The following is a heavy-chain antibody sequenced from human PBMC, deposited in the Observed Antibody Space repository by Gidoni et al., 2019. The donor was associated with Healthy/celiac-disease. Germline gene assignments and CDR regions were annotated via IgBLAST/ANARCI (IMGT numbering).Heavy chain of an antibody. J-gene: IGHJ4*02. CDR2: ISSSSSTI. V-gene: IGHV3-48*02. CDR3: ARDSPPLDAFDY. CDR1: GFHFSSYI. Sequence: EVQLVESGGGLVQPGGSLRLPGSASGFHFSSYIMHWVRQAPGKGLEWVSYISSSSSTIYYADSVKGRFNISRDNAKNSLYLQMNSLRDEDTAVYYCARDSPPLDAFDYWGQGTLVTVSS.